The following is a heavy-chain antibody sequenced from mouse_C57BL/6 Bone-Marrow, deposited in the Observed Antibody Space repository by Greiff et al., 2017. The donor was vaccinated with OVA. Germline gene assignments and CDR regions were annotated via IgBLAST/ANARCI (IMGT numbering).Heavy chain of an antibody. CDR2: ISYSGGT. CDR3: ARSGDFYWYFDV. CDR1: GYSITSDY. Sequence: EVKLMESGPGLAKPSQTLSLTCSVTGYSITSDYWNWVRKFPGNKLEYIGYISYSGGTNYNPSLKSRIAITRDTSTNQYYLLLNSVTTADTATYYFARSGDFYWYFDVWGTGTTVTVSS. J-gene: IGHJ1*03. V-gene: IGHV3-8*01.